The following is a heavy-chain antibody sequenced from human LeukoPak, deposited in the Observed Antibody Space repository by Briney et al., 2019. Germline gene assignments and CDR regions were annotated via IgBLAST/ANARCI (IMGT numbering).Heavy chain of an antibody. D-gene: IGHD6-13*01. V-gene: IGHV5-10-1*01. CDR1: GNSFTSYW. Sequence: GESLKISCKGSGNSFTSYWINWVRQMPAKGLEWMGRIDPTDSYTNYSPSFQGHVTISADESIRTAYLQWSSLKASDTAMYYCARSPLVPRWFDPWGQGTLVSVSS. CDR3: ARSPLVPRWFDP. J-gene: IGHJ5*02. CDR2: IDPTDSYT.